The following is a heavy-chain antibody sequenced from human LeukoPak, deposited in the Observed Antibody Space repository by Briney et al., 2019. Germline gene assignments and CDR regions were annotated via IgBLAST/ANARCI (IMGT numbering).Heavy chain of an antibody. J-gene: IGHJ4*02. V-gene: IGHV1-18*01. CDR3: ARALGYSSGWYGTFDY. D-gene: IGHD6-19*01. Sequence: ASVKVSCKASGYTFTSYGISGVRQAPGKGVEWMGWISAYNGNTNYAQKLQGRVTMTTDTSTSTAYMELRSLRSDDTAVYYCARALGYSSGWYGTFDYWGQGTLVTVSS. CDR2: ISAYNGNT. CDR1: GYTFTSYG.